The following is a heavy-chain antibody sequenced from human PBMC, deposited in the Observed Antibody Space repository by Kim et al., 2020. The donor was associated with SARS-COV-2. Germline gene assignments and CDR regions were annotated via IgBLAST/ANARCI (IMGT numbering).Heavy chain of an antibody. CDR2: ISAYNGNT. Sequence: ASVKVSCKASGYTFTSYGISWVRQAPGQGLEWMGWISAYNGNTNYAQKLQGRVTMTTDTSTSTAYMELRSLRSDDTAVYYCARAIVTMVRGVDEWFDPWGQGTLVTVSS. CDR1: GYTFTSYG. J-gene: IGHJ5*02. D-gene: IGHD3-10*01. CDR3: ARAIVTMVRGVDEWFDP. V-gene: IGHV1-18*01.